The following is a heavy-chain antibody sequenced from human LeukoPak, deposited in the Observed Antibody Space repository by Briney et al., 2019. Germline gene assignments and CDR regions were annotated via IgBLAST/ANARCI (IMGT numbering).Heavy chain of an antibody. Sequence: GGSLRLSCAASGFTFSRYWMHWVRQAPGKGLEYVAAISSKGDYTHYANSVKGRFTISRDNSKNTLYLEMGSLRAEDMAVYYCARPSSSGWYAPFFWGQGTLVTVSS. V-gene: IGHV3-64*01. CDR1: GFTFSRYW. CDR3: ARPSSSGWYAPFF. D-gene: IGHD6-19*01. J-gene: IGHJ4*02. CDR2: ISSKGDYT.